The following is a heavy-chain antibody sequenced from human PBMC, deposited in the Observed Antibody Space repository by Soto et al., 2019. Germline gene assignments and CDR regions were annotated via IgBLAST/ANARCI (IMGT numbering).Heavy chain of an antibody. J-gene: IGHJ4*02. V-gene: IGHV4-31*03. D-gene: IGHD3-16*01. CDR3: ARYDDNVWGFDY. Sequence: PSETLSLTCTVSGCSISSGGYYWSWIRQHPGKGLEWIVYIYYSGSTYYNPSLKSRVTISVDTSKNQLSLKLSSVTAADTAVYYWARYDDNVWGFDYWGQGTLVTVSS. CDR1: GCSISSGGYY. CDR2: IYYSGST.